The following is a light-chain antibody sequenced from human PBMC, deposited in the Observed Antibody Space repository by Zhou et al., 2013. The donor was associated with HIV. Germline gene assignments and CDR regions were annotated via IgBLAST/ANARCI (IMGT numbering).Light chain of an antibody. CDR2: AAS. CDR3: QQYYSYPGGT. CDR1: QGISSY. J-gene: IGKJ1*01. Sequence: AIRMTQSPSSLSASTGDRVTITRRASQGISSYLAWYQQKPGKAPKLLIYAASTLQSGVPSRFSGSGSGTDFTLTISCLQSEDFATYYCQQYYSYPGGTFGQGTKVEIK. V-gene: IGKV1-8*01.